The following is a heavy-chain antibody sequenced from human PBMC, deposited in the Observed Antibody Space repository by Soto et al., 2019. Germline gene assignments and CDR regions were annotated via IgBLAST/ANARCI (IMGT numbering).Heavy chain of an antibody. J-gene: IGHJ4*02. CDR2: ISTGGAYM. Sequence: EVQLVESGGVLVKAGGSRRLFCTASGFTFRNYNMICVRQAPGKGLEWVSSISTGGAYMFYAASVKGRFTISRDNAQKSLFLQIDSPRAEDTAVYYCSRDIASPGGDYFDSWGQGTLVTVSS. D-gene: IGHD2-21*01. CDR1: GFTFRNYN. V-gene: IGHV3-21*01. CDR3: SRDIASPGGDYFDS.